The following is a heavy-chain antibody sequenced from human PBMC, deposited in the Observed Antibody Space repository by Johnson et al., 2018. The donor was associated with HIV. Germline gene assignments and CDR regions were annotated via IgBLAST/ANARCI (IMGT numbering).Heavy chain of an antibody. J-gene: IGHJ3*02. D-gene: IGHD6-13*01. CDR2: ISYDGSNK. CDR3: ALISAAAGSDDAFDI. Sequence: QVQLVESGGGLVQPGRSLRLSCAASGFTFSSYGMHWVRQAPGKGLEWVAVISYDGSNKYYADSVKGRFTISRDNSKNTLYLQMNSLRAEDTAVYYCALISAAAGSDDAFDIWGQGTMVTVSS. V-gene: IGHV3-30*03. CDR1: GFTFSSYG.